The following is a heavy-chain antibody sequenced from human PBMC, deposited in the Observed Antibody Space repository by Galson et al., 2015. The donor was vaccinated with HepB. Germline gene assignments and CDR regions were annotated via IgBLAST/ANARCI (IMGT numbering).Heavy chain of an antibody. D-gene: IGHD3-3*01. V-gene: IGHV1-8*01. CDR1: GYTFTSYD. CDR2: MNPNSSKT. Sequence: SVKVSCKASGYTFTSYDINWVRQATGQGLEWMGWMNPNSSKTGYAQKFQGRVTMTRDTSIGTAYMELSSLRPGGTAVYYCARAAKWHYDFWSGYLSGSWFDPWGQGTLVTVSS. J-gene: IGHJ5*02. CDR3: ARAAKWHYDFWSGYLSGSWFDP.